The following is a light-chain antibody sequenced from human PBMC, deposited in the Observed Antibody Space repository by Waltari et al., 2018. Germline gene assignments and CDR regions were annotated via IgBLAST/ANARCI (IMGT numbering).Light chain of an antibody. CDR1: QSLLHTNNKNY. J-gene: IGKJ2*01. Sequence: DIVVTQSPDSLAVSLGERATMNCKSSQSLLHTNNKNYLAWYQLRPGQPPTLLIYWASTRESGVPGRFSGSGSGTDFTLTISGLQAEDVAVYYCQQYYSTPNTFGQGTKLEIK. CDR3: QQYYSTPNT. V-gene: IGKV4-1*01. CDR2: WAS.